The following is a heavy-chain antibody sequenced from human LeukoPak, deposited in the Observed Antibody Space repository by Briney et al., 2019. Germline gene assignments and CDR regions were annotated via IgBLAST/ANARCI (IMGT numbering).Heavy chain of an antibody. V-gene: IGHV4-31*03. CDR1: GGSISSGGYY. Sequence: SETLSLTCTVSGGSISSGGYYWSWIRQHPGKGLEWIGYIYYSGSTYYNPSLKSRVTISVDTSKNQFSLKLSSVTAADTAVYYCAGDSPYYDMGYFDYWGQGTLVTASS. J-gene: IGHJ4*02. D-gene: IGHD3-22*01. CDR2: IYYSGST. CDR3: AGDSPYYDMGYFDY.